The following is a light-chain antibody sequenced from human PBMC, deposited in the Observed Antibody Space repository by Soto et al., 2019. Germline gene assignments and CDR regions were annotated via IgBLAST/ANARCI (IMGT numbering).Light chain of an antibody. CDR1: QSVSSN. Sequence: EIVMTQSPATLSVSPGERATLSCRASQSVSSNLAWYQQKPGQAPRLLIYGASTRATGIPARFSGSRSGTEFTLTISSLQSEDFAVYYXQQYNNWPPWTFGQGTKLEIK. CDR2: GAS. V-gene: IGKV3-15*01. J-gene: IGKJ2*02. CDR3: QQYNNWPPWT.